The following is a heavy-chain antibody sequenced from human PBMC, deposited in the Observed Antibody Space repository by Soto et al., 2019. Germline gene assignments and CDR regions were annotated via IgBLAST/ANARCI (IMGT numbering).Heavy chain of an antibody. CDR3: AKGEGTQAVAGSLYYYGMDV. D-gene: IGHD6-19*01. V-gene: IGHV1-69*06. CDR1: GDTFSTYT. CDR2: VIPIVGTV. Sequence: QVQLVQSGAEVKKPGSSIKVSCKASGDTFSTYTISWVRQAPRQELEWMGGVIPIVGTVTYAQKLQGRVTITADRSTTTVYMELSNLTSWDTAVYYCAKGEGTQAVAGSLYYYGMDVLGQGTAVTVS. J-gene: IGHJ6*02.